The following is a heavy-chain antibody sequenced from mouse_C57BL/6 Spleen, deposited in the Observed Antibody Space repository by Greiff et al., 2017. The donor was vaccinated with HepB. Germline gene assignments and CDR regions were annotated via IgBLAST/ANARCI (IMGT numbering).Heavy chain of an antibody. CDR3: AREGGYWYFDV. CDR2: ISDGGSYT. Sequence: EVHLVESGGGLVKPGGSLKLSCAASGFTFSSYAMSWVRQTPEKRLEWVATISDGGSYTYYPDNVKGRFTISRDNAKNNLYLQMSHLKSEDTAMYYCAREGGYWYFDVWGTGTTVTVSS. J-gene: IGHJ1*03. V-gene: IGHV5-4*01. CDR1: GFTFSSYA.